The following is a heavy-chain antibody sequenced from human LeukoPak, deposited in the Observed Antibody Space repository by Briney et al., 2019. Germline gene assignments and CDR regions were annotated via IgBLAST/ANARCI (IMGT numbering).Heavy chain of an antibody. J-gene: IGHJ6*03. CDR1: GFTFSSYT. CDR3: ASDSSSSPAYYHYYMDA. D-gene: IGHD6-13*01. V-gene: IGHV3-21*01. Sequence: PGGSLRLSCAASGFTFSSYTMNWVRQAPGKGLEWVSSITTTSSYICYADSVKGRFTISRDNAKSSLFLQMNSLRAEDTGVYYCASDSSSSPAYYHYYMDAWGKGTTVTVSS. CDR2: ITTTSSYI.